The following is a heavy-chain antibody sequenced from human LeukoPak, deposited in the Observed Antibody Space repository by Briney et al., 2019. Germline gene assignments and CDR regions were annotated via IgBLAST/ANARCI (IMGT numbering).Heavy chain of an antibody. V-gene: IGHV3-7*01. CDR2: IKQDGSEK. CDR3: ARERIAVVVPYNWFDP. Sequence: PGGCLRLSCAASGFTFSSYWMSWVRQAPGKGLEWVANIKQDGSEKYYVDSVKGRFTISRDNAKNSLYLQMNSLRAEDTAVYYCARERIAVVVPYNWFDPWGQGTLVTVSS. D-gene: IGHD6-19*01. J-gene: IGHJ5*02. CDR1: GFTFSSYW.